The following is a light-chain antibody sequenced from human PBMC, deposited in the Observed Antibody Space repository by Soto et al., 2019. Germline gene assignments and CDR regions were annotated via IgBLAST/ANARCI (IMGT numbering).Light chain of an antibody. Sequence: ETVRKQYPCTVFVSPGERATLSCRASQSVTNSYLAWYQQKPGQAPRLLIFGASTRAAGIPARFSGSGSGTEFTPTISSLQSEDFAVYYCQQYSNWPLTFGGGAKV. V-gene: IGKV3-15*01. CDR2: GAS. J-gene: IGKJ4*01. CDR3: QQYSNWPLT. CDR1: QSVTNSY.